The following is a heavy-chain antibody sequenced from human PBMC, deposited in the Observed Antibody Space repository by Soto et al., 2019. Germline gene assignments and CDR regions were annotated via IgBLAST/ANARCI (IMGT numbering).Heavy chain of an antibody. CDR3: ARAHFRGYYGSGSSLYYYYYYGMDV. D-gene: IGHD3-10*01. V-gene: IGHV4-34*01. Sequence: PSETLSLTSAVYGGSFSGYYWSWIRQPPGKGLEWIGEINHSGSTNYNPSLKSRVTISVDTSKNQFSLKLSSVTAADTAVYYCARAHFRGYYGSGSSLYYYYYYGMDVWGQGTTVTVSS. CDR2: INHSGST. CDR1: GGSFSGYY. J-gene: IGHJ6*02.